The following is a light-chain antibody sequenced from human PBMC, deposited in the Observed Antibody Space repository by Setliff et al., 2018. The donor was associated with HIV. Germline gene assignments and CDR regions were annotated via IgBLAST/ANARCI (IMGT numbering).Light chain of an antibody. V-gene: IGLV2-23*01. J-gene: IGLJ2*01. CDR2: EGN. CDR1: SSDVGSYNL. Sequence: QSALTQPASVSGSPGQSITISCTGTSSDVGSYNLVSWYQQHPGKAPKLIIYEGNKRPSGVSTRFSGSKSGNTASLTISGLQAEDEADYYCCSFAGSSTSVFGGGTKVTVL. CDR3: CSFAGSSTSV.